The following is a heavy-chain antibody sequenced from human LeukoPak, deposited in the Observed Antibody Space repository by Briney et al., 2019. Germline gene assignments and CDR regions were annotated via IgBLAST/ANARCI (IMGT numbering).Heavy chain of an antibody. J-gene: IGHJ4*02. D-gene: IGHD1-26*01. V-gene: IGHV3-33*01. CDR2: IWYDGSNK. CDR3: ARDFSGSWGVSY. CDR1: GFTFSSYG. Sequence: GGSLRLSCAASGFTFSSYGMHWVRRAPGKGLEGVGLIWYDGSNKYYADSVKGRFTISRDNSKNTLYLQMNSLRAEDTAVYYCARDFSGSWGVSYWGQGTLVTVSS.